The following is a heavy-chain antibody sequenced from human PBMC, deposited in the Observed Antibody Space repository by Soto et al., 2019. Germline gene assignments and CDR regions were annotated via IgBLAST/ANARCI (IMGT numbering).Heavy chain of an antibody. CDR1: GYAFSDYY. CDR2: VDPEDGET. Sequence: EVQLVQSGAEVKKPGATVKISCKVSGYAFSDYYMHWVQQAPGKGLEWMGLVDPEDGETIYAEKFQGRVTITADTSTDTAYMELSSLRSEDTAVYHCATLTRSPGGIFDYWGQGTLVSVSS. D-gene: IGHD3-3*01. V-gene: IGHV1-69-2*01. J-gene: IGHJ4*02. CDR3: ATLTRSPGGIFDY.